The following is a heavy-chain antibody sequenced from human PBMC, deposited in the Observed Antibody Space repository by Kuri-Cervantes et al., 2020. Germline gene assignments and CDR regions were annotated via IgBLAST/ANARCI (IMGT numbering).Heavy chain of an antibody. D-gene: IGHD3-9*01. CDR2: INAGNGNT. V-gene: IGHV1-3*01. Sequence: ASVKVSCKASGYTFTSYAMHWVRQAPGQRLEWMGWINAGNGNTKYSQKFQGRVTITRDTSASTAYMELGSLRSEDTAVYYCATDPDWGPSHDAFDIWGQGTMVTVSS. CDR3: ATDPDWGPSHDAFDI. J-gene: IGHJ3*02. CDR1: GYTFTSYA.